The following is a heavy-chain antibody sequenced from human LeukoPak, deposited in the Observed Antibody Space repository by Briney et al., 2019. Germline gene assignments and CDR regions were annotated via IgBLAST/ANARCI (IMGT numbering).Heavy chain of an antibody. CDR1: GFIFSDYR. CDR3: AREIKYYYDGSGYLRFDY. J-gene: IGHJ4*02. V-gene: IGHV3-7*01. D-gene: IGHD3-22*01. Sequence: GGSLRLSFAASGFIFSDYRMTWVRQAPGKGLEWVAHIKQDGGEKYFVDSVKGRFTISRDNAKNLVYLQMSSLRAEDTAVYYCAREIKYYYDGSGYLRFDYWGQGTLVTVSS. CDR2: IKQDGGEK.